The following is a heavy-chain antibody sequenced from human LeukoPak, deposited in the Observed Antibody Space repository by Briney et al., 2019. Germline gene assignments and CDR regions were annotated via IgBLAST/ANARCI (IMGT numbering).Heavy chain of an antibody. V-gene: IGHV3-23*01. CDR3: AKGFDGDYAPDY. CDR2: ISGSGGST. D-gene: IGHD4-17*01. CDR1: GFTFSSYA. Sequence: GGSLRLSCAASGFTFSSYAMSWVRQAPGKGLEWASAISGSGGSTYYADSVKGRFTISRDNSKNTLYLQMNSLRAEDTAVYYCAKGFDGDYAPDYWGQGTLVTVSS. J-gene: IGHJ4*02.